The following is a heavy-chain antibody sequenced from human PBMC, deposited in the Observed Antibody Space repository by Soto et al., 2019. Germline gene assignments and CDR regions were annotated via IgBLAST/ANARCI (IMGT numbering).Heavy chain of an antibody. V-gene: IGHV3-23*01. CDR1: GFTFSSYA. D-gene: IGHD5-12*01. Sequence: LSCAASGFTFSSYAMSWVRQAPGKGLEWVSAISGSGGSTYYADSVKGRFTISRDNSKNTLYLQMNSLRAEDTAVYYCAKVGRVATITGYFDYWGQGTLVTVSS. CDR2: ISGSGGST. J-gene: IGHJ4*02. CDR3: AKVGRVATITGYFDY.